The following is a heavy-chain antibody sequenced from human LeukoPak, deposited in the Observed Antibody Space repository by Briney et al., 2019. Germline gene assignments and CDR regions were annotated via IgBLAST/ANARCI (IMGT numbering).Heavy chain of an antibody. J-gene: IGHJ4*02. V-gene: IGHV4-34*01. CDR1: GGSFSGYY. D-gene: IGHD3-10*01. CDR3: ARVVQYYYGSGSQKYDY. Sequence: SETLSLTCAVYGGSFSGYYWSWIRQPPGKGLEWIGEINHSGSTNYNPSLNSRVTISVDTSKNQFSLKLSSVTAADTAVYYCARVVQYYYGSGSQKYDYWGQGTLVTVSS. CDR2: INHSGST.